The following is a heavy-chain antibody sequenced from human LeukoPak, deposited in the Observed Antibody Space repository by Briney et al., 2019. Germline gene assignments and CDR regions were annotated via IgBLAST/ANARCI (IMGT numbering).Heavy chain of an antibody. J-gene: IGHJ4*02. CDR2: ISLTGLT. CDR3: SRENGAFSPFGY. Sequence: SQTLSLTCGVSGGSISNTNWWSWVRQPPGQGLEWIGEISLTGLTHYNPSLESRVTVSLDKSKNQLSLNLTSVTAADTAVYYCSRENGAFSPFGYWGQGTLVTVLS. V-gene: IGHV4-4*02. CDR1: GGSISNTNW. D-gene: IGHD2-8*01.